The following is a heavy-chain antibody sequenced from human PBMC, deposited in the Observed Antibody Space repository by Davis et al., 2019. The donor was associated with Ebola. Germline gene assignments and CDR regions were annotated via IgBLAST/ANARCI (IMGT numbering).Heavy chain of an antibody. D-gene: IGHD1-14*01. J-gene: IGHJ4*02. Sequence: PGGSLRLSCAASGFTYSSYAMNWVRQAPGKGLEWVSSVTGSGLTTYYADSVKGRFTISRDNSKNTLYLQMNSPRAEDTAVYYCAKGRRAPVLIEPDYWGQGTLVTVSS. CDR1: GFTYSSYA. V-gene: IGHV3-23*01. CDR3: AKGRRAPVLIEPDY. CDR2: VTGSGLTT.